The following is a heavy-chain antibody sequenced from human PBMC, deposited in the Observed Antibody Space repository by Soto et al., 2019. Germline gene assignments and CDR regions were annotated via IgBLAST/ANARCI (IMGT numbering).Heavy chain of an antibody. Sequence: SETLSLTCTVSGGSISSSTYYWGWIRQPPGKGLEWIGSIYYSGSTYYNPSLKSRVTISVDTSKSQFSLKLSSVTAADTAVYYCARRPSFGSYYFDYWGQGTLVTVSS. V-gene: IGHV4-39*01. CDR3: ARRPSFGSYYFDY. D-gene: IGHD3-10*01. CDR2: IYYSGST. CDR1: GGSISSSTYY. J-gene: IGHJ4*02.